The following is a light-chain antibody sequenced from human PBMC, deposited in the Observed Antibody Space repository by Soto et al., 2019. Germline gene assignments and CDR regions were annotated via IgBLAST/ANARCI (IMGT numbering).Light chain of an antibody. V-gene: IGKV3-11*01. CDR2: DAS. J-gene: IGKJ3*01. Sequence: EIVLTQSPVTLSLSPGERATLSCRASQSVSSYLGWYQQKPGQAPRLLIYDASNRATGIPARFSGSGSGTDFTLTISSLEPEDFAIYYCQQRSNWPLTFGPGTKVDIK. CDR3: QQRSNWPLT. CDR1: QSVSSY.